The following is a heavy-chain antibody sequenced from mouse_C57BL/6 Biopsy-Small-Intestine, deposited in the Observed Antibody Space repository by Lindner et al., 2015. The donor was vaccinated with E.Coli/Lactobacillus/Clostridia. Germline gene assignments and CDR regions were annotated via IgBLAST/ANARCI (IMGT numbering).Heavy chain of an antibody. CDR2: ISGSSATI. V-gene: IGHV5-17*01. CDR1: GFTFSDYG. J-gene: IGHJ2*01. D-gene: IGHD1-1*01. Sequence: VQLQESGGGLMKPGGSLKLSCAASGFTFSDYGMHWVRQTPEKGLDWIAYISGSSATIFYADIVRDRFTISRDNAKNTLFLQMTSLRSEDTAIYFCARNYYGCSLDYWGQGTTLIVSS. CDR3: ARNYYGCSLDY.